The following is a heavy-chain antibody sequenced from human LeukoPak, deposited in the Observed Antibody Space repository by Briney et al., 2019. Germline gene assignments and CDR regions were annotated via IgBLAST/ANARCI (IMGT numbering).Heavy chain of an antibody. CDR2: IKHDGSEK. CDR1: GFTFSDNW. Sequence: GGSLRLSCVGSGFTFSDNWMTWGRLAPGWGLEWVANIKHDGSEKNYVDSVKGRFTISRDNAKNSVYLQMDRLRAEDTAVYYCARARYLNSWGQGTLVTVSS. D-gene: IGHD2-15*01. V-gene: IGHV3-7*01. CDR3: ARARYLNS. J-gene: IGHJ4*02.